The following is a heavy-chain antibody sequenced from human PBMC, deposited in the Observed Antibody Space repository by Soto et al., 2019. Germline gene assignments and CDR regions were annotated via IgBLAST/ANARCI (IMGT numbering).Heavy chain of an antibody. Sequence: KPSETLSLTCTVSGGSINYSYWTWIRQPPGKGLEWIGYISYTGSANYNASLKSRLTISVGTSKNQFSLKLSSVTAADTALYYCARVNYGDYYYGMDVWGQGTTVTVSS. CDR3: ARVNYGDYYYGMDV. CDR1: GGSINYSY. V-gene: IGHV4-59*01. D-gene: IGHD4-17*01. CDR2: ISYTGSA. J-gene: IGHJ6*02.